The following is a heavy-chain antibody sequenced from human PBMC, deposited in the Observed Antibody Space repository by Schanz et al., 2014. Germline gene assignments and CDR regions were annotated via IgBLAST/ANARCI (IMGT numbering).Heavy chain of an antibody. D-gene: IGHD3-10*01. CDR1: GVSISSNNYY. Sequence: VQLQESGPGLVKPSQTLSLTCTVSGVSISSNNYYWIWIRQPAGEALEYIGRIYATGSPNYNPSLKSRVTISIDTSKNQFSLRLSSVTAADTAVYFCASFVPRGYYFDYWGQGTLVTVSS. V-gene: IGHV4-61*02. CDR3: ASFVPRGYYFDY. CDR2: IYATGSP. J-gene: IGHJ4*02.